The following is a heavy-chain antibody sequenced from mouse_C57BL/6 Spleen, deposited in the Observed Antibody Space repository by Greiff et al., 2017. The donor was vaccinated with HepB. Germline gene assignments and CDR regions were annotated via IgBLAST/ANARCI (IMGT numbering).Heavy chain of an antibody. D-gene: IGHD2-3*01. CDR3: AAGYYSFDY. J-gene: IGHJ2*01. V-gene: IGHV5-17*01. CDR1: GFTFSDYG. Sequence: EVQGVESGGGLVKPGGSLKLPCAASGFTFSDYGMQWVRQAPEKGLEWVAYINSGSSTIYYADTVKGRFTISRDNAKNTLFLQMTSLRSEDTAMYYCAAGYYSFDYWGQGTTLTVSS. CDR2: INSGSSTI.